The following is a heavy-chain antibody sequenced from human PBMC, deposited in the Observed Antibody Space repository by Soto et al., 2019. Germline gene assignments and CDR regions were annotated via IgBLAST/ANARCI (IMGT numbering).Heavy chain of an antibody. Sequence: EVQLVESGGGLLQPGGSLTLSCTASGFTFSNSWMHWVRQAPGKGLVWVSRTKSDGSGTSYTDSVKGRFTISRYNAYKALHLQMSNLRAEDTAVYYWARGGFDYGPGRMDVWGKGTTVIVSS. V-gene: IGHV3-74*01. D-gene: IGHD3-10*01. CDR2: TKSDGSGT. CDR1: GFTFSNSW. J-gene: IGHJ6*04. CDR3: ARGGFDYGPGRMDV.